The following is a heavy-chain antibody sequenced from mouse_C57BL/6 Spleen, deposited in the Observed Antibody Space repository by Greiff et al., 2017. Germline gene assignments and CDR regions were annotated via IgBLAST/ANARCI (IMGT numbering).Heavy chain of an antibody. D-gene: IGHD2-3*01. CDR1: GFTFSSYG. Sequence: DVHLVESGGDLVKPGGSLKLSCAASGFTFSSYGMSWVRQTPDKRLEWVATISSGGSYTYYPDSVKGRFTISRDNAKNTLYLQMSSLKSEDTAMYYCARRDGYYVSAWFAYWGQGTLVTVSA. V-gene: IGHV5-6*01. CDR3: ARRDGYYVSAWFAY. J-gene: IGHJ3*01. CDR2: ISSGGSYT.